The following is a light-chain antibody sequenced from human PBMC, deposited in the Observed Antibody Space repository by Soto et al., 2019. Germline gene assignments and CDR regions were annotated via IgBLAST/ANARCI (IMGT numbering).Light chain of an antibody. J-gene: IGKJ4*01. CDR2: WAS. V-gene: IGKV4-1*01. Sequence: FVMTQCPDSLALSLGDRSTINCNSSQSVLYSSNNKNYLAWYQQKPGQPPKLLIYWASTRESGVPSRFSGSGSGTEFTLTISFLQPDDFANYYCQQYNSYSPLTFGGGTKVDI. CDR3: QQYNSYSPLT. CDR1: QSVLYSSNNKNY.